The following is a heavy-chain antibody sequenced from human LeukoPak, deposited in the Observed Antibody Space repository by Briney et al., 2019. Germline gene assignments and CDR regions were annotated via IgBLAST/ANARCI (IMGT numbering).Heavy chain of an antibody. D-gene: IGHD6-19*01. J-gene: IGHJ4*02. CDR3: ARAPPLYSSGWYAGY. CDR1: GGSFSGYY. CDR2: INHSGST. V-gene: IGHV4-34*01. Sequence: SETLSLTCAVYGGSFSGYYWSWIRQPPGKGLEWNGEINHSGSTNYNPSLKSRVTISVDTSKNQFSLKLSSVTAADTAVYYCARAPPLYSSGWYAGYWGQGTLVTVSS.